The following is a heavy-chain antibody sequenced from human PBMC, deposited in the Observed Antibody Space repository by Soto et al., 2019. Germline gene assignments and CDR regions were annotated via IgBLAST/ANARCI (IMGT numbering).Heavy chain of an antibody. CDR3: AKDGGRPTAVVRKGVEIKAAVQS. V-gene: IGHV3-23*01. CDR2: ISSSGSGT. D-gene: IGHD3-10*01. Sequence: EVHLLESGGGLVQPGGSLRLSCAASGFTFSAFDMSWVRQAPGTGPDWVSGISSSGSGTLYGDSVKGRFTISRDNSRNTLFMDMSSLRAEDTAAYYCAKDGGRPTAVVRKGVEIKAAVQSWGQGTVVTVPS. J-gene: IGHJ4*02. CDR1: GFTFSAFD.